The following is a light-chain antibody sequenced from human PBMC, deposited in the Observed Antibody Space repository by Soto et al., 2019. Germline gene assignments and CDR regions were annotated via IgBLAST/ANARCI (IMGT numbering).Light chain of an antibody. CDR3: QSYDSSLSGYV. CDR2: SNT. V-gene: IGLV1-40*01. Sequence: QSVLTQPPSVSGAPGQRVTIPCTGSSSNIGAGYDVHWYQQVPGTAPKLLIYSNTNRPSGVPDRFSGSKSGTSASLAITGLQAEDEADYYCQSYDSSLSGYVFGTGTKVTVL. CDR1: SSNIGAGYD. J-gene: IGLJ1*01.